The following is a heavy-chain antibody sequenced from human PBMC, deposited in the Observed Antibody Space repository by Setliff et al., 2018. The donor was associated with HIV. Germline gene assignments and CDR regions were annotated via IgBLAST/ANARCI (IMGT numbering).Heavy chain of an antibody. V-gene: IGHV1-69*13. CDR3: ARVGDYYDSHDPDWYFDL. CDR1: GGTFSNYA. Sequence: ASVKVSCKASGGTFSNYAISWVRQAPGQELEWMGGIIPIFGTTNYAQNFQGRVAITADESTNTAYMELSSLRAEDTAVYYCARVGDYYDSHDPDWYFDLWGRGTLVTVSS. D-gene: IGHD3-22*01. CDR2: IIPIFGTT. J-gene: IGHJ2*01.